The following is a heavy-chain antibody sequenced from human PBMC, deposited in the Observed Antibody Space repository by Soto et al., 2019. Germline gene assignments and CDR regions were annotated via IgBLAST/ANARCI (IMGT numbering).Heavy chain of an antibody. CDR2: IYHSGST. J-gene: IGHJ6*03. Sequence: PSETLSLTCAVSGGSISSGGYSWSWIRQPPGKGLEWIGYIYHSGSTNYNPSLKSRVTISVDTSKNQFSLKLSSVTAADTAVYYCARLEHMDYGDYGMGGYYYYMDVWGKGTTVTVSS. V-gene: IGHV4-30-2*01. D-gene: IGHD4-17*01. CDR3: ARLEHMDYGDYGMGGYYYYMDV. CDR1: GGSISSGGYS.